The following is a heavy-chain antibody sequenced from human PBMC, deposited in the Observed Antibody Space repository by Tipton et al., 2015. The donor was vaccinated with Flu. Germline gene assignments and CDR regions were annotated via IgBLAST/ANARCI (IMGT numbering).Heavy chain of an antibody. D-gene: IGHD3-16*01. V-gene: IGHV3-30*04. CDR2: ISYDGSNK. Sequence: SLRLSCAASGFTFSSYAMHWVRQAPGKGLEWVAVISYDGSNKYYADSVKGRFTISRGNSKNTLYLQMNSLRAEDTAVYYCAREAYDYVWGSYDYFDYWGQGTLVTVSS. CDR1: GFTFSSYA. J-gene: IGHJ4*02. CDR3: AREAYDYVWGSYDYFDY.